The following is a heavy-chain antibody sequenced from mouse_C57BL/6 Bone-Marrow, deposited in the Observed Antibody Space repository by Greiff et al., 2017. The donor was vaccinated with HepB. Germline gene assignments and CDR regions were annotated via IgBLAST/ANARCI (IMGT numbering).Heavy chain of an antibody. CDR3: ARQGSWGFAY. CDR1: GYSFTGYY. CDR2: INPSTGGT. D-gene: IGHD6-1*01. J-gene: IGHJ3*01. V-gene: IGHV1-42*01. Sequence: EVQVVESGPELVKPGASVKISCKASGYSFTGYYMNWVKQSPEKSLEWIGEINPSTGGTTYNQKFKAKATLTVDKSSSTAYMQLKSLTSEDSAVYYCARQGSWGFAYWGQGTLVTVSA.